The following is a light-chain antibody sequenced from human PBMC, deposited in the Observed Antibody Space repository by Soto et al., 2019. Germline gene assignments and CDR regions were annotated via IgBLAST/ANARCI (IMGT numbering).Light chain of an antibody. CDR3: AAWDDSLSAWV. CDR1: SSNIGSNY. J-gene: IGLJ3*02. Sequence: QSVLTQPPSASRTPGQRVTISCSGSSSNIGSNYVYWYQQLPGTAPKLLIYSNNQRPSGVPDRFSGSKSGTSASLAISGLRSEDEADYYCAAWDDSLSAWVFGGGTKLTVL. V-gene: IGLV1-47*02. CDR2: SNN.